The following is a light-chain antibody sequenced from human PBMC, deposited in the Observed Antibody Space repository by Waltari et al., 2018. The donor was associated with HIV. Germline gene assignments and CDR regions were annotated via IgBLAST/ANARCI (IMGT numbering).Light chain of an antibody. V-gene: IGLV2-11*01. Sequence: QSALTQPRSVSGSPGQSVTISCPGTSSDVGGYNYVSWYQHHPNKGPKLLIYDVNKRPSGVPDRFSGSKSGNTASLTISGLQAEDEADYYCCSYADTYFVLFGGRTKLTVL. J-gene: IGLJ2*01. CDR2: DVN. CDR1: SSDVGGYNY. CDR3: CSYADTYFVL.